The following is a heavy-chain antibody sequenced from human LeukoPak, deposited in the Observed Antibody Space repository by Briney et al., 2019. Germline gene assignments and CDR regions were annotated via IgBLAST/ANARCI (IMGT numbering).Heavy chain of an antibody. J-gene: IGHJ4*02. CDR2: IWYDGSNK. V-gene: IGHV3-33*01. CDR3: ARITTRYFDY. Sequence: GRSLRLSCAASGFTFSSYGMHWVRQAPGKGLEWVAVIWYDGSNKYYADSVKGRFTISRDNAKNSLFLQMDSLSAEDTAVYYCARITTRYFDYWGQGTLVTVSS. D-gene: IGHD1-1*01. CDR1: GFTFSSYG.